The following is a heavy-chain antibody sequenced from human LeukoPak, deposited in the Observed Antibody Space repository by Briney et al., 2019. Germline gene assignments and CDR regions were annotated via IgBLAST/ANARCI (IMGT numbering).Heavy chain of an antibody. V-gene: IGHV4-59*13. CDR2: IYSSGST. CDR1: GGSISSYY. D-gene: IGHD2-2*01. Sequence: NTSETLSLTCIVPGGSISSYYWSWIRQPPGKGLEWIGNIYSSGSTNYNPSLKSRVTISMDTSKNQFSLKLSSVTAADTAVYYCARSKAHLSTSWYGTWFDPWGQGTLVTVSS. CDR3: ARSKAHLSTSWYGTWFDP. J-gene: IGHJ5*02.